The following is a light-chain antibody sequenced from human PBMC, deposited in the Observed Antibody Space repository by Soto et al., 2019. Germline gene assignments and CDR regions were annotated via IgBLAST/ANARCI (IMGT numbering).Light chain of an antibody. CDR3: QQYSSYLYT. CDR1: QSVSSW. J-gene: IGKJ2*01. CDR2: KSS. Sequence: DIQMTQSPSTLSASVGDRVTFTCRASQSVSSWLAWYQQKPGKAPKLLINKSSSLEGAVPSGFSGSGSGTEFTLTIASLQPDDCATYYWQQYSSYLYTFGQGTNLEIK. V-gene: IGKV1-5*03.